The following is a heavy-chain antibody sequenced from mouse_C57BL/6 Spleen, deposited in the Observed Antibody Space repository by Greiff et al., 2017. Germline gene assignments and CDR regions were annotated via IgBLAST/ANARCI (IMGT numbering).Heavy chain of an antibody. Sequence: SGPELVKPGASVKIPCKASGYTFTDYNMDWVKQSHGKSLEWIGDINPNNGGTIYNQKFKGKATLTVDKSSSTAYMELRSLTSEDTAVYYCARKGLLRYYFDYWGQGTTLTGSS. V-gene: IGHV1-18*01. J-gene: IGHJ2*01. CDR3: ARKGLLRYYFDY. CDR1: GYTFTDYN. CDR2: INPNNGGT. D-gene: IGHD1-1*01.